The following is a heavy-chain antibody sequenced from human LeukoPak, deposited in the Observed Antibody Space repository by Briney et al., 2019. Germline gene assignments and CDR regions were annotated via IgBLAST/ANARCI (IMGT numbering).Heavy chain of an antibody. Sequence: GGSLRLSCAASGFTFSSYSMNWVRQAPGKGLEWVSYISSSSSTIYYADSVKGRFTISRDNAKNSLYLQMNGLRAEDTAVYYCARVWFGELNGMDVWGQGTTVTVSS. CDR3: ARVWFGELNGMDV. CDR2: ISSSSSTI. D-gene: IGHD3-10*01. J-gene: IGHJ6*02. CDR1: GFTFSSYS. V-gene: IGHV3-48*04.